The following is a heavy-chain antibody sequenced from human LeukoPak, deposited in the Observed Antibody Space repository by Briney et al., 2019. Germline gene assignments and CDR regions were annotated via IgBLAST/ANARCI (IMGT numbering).Heavy chain of an antibody. CDR1: GFTVSSNY. Sequence: GGSLRLSCAASGFTVSSNYMSWVRQAPGKGLEWVSVIYSGGSTYYADSVKGRFTISRDNSKNTLYLQMNSLRAEDTAVYYCASGRVIYGSGSSYYFDYWGQGTLVTVSS. V-gene: IGHV3-66*01. CDR3: ASGRVIYGSGSSYYFDY. D-gene: IGHD3-10*01. J-gene: IGHJ4*02. CDR2: IYSGGST.